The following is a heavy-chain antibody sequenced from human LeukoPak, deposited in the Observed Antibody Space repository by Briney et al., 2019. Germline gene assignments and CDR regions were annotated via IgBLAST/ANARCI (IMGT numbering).Heavy chain of an antibody. D-gene: IGHD2-2*01. CDR2: ISGSGGST. CDR3: AKSGYCSSTSCFHNWFDP. J-gene: IGHJ5*02. Sequence: PGGSLRLSCAASGFTFSSYVMSWVRQAPGKGLEWVSAISGSGGSTYYADSVKGRFTISRDNSKNTLYLQMNSLRAEDTAVYYCAKSGYCSSTSCFHNWFDPWGQGTLVTVSS. CDR1: GFTFSSYV. V-gene: IGHV3-23*01.